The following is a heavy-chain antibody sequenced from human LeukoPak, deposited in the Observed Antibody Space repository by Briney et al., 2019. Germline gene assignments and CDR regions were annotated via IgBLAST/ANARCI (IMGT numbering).Heavy chain of an antibody. CDR1: GFTFSSYA. D-gene: IGHD4-17*01. CDR3: AKGRGDPFYYFDY. V-gene: IGHV3-23*01. Sequence: SGGSLRLSCAASGFTFSSYAMRWVRQAPGKGLEWVSSITGSGGATYYADSVKGRFTISRDNSKNTLYLQMNSLRAEDTAVYYCAKGRGDPFYYFDYWGQGTLVTVSS. J-gene: IGHJ4*02. CDR2: ITGSGGAT.